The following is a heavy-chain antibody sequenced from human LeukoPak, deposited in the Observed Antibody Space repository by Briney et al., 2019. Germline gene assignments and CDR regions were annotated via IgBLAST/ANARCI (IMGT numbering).Heavy chain of an antibody. J-gene: IGHJ4*02. CDR3: ARALGSGISLYY. CDR2: INTNSGDI. Sequence: ASVKVSRKASGYTFTSYYMHWVRQAPGQGLEWMGWINTNSGDIKYAQKFQGRVTMTRDTSISTVYMELSRLTPDDTAVYYCARALGSGISLYYWGQGTLVTVSS. CDR1: GYTFTSYY. V-gene: IGHV1-2*02. D-gene: IGHD1-26*01.